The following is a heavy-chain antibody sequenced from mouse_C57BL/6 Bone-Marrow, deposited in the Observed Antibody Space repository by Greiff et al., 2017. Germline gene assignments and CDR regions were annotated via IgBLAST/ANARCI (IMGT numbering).Heavy chain of an antibody. Sequence: EVQLQESGGGLVKPGGSLKLSCAASGFTFSSYAMSWVRQTPEKRLEWVATISDGGSYTYYPDNVKGRFTISRDNANNNLYLQMSHLKSEDTAMYYCARKNYDYASYYFDYWGQGTTLTVSS. V-gene: IGHV5-4*01. D-gene: IGHD2-4*01. J-gene: IGHJ2*01. CDR2: ISDGGSYT. CDR3: ARKNYDYASYYFDY. CDR1: GFTFSSYA.